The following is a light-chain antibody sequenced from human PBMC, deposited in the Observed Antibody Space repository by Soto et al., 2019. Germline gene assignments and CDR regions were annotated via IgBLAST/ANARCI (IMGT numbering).Light chain of an antibody. V-gene: IGLV2-14*01. CDR3: SSYTSSSTEV. J-gene: IGLJ1*01. Sequence: SVLRHAGSVSGSPGQPFHFLCTGTSSDVGGYNYVSWYQQHPGKAPKLMIYDVSNRPSGVSNRFSGSKSGNTASLTISGLQAEDEADYYCSSYTSSSTEVFGTGTKVTVL. CDR2: DVS. CDR1: SSDVGGYNY.